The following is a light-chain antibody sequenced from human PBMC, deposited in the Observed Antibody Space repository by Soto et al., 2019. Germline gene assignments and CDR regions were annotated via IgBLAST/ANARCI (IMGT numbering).Light chain of an antibody. V-gene: IGLV2-14*01. CDR3: TSYTSSSTRV. Sequence: QSSLTQPASVSGSPGQSITISCTGTSSDVGGYNYVSCYQQHPGKAPKLMIYEVSNRPSGVSNRFSGSKSGNTASLTISGHDAEEDADYCCTSYTSSSTRVFGGGTKLTVL. CDR1: SSDVGGYNY. J-gene: IGLJ3*02. CDR2: EVS.